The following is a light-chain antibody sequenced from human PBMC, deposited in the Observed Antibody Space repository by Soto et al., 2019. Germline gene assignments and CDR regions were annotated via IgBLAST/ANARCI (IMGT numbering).Light chain of an antibody. Sequence: DIQMTQSPSSVSASVGDRVTITCRASQDISGRLAWFQQKPGKTPNLLIYAASILQSGVPSRFSGSGSGTDFTLTITYLQPEDFATYYCQQANSFPRTFGQGTKV. CDR1: QDISGR. V-gene: IGKV1D-12*01. J-gene: IGKJ1*01. CDR2: AAS. CDR3: QQANSFPRT.